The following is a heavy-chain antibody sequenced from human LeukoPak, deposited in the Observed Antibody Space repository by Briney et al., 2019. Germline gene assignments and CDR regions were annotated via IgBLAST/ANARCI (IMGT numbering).Heavy chain of an antibody. CDR2: IYYSGST. V-gene: IGHV4-30-4*01. D-gene: IGHD3-10*01. J-gene: IGHJ4*02. CDR1: GGSISSGDYY. CDR3: ASAGRGSFDY. Sequence: SETLSLTCTVSGGSISSGDYYWSWIRQPPGKGLEWIGYIYYSGSTYHNPSLKSRVTISVDTSKNQFSLKLSSVTAADTAVYYCASAGRGSFDYWGQGTLVTVSS.